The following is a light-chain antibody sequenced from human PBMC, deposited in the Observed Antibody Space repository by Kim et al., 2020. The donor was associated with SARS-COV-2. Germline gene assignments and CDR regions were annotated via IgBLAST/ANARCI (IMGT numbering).Light chain of an antibody. CDR1: QSVGTY. CDR2: DTS. Sequence: VLTQSPATLSLSPGERATLSCMASQSVGTYLIWYQQKPGQTPRLLVYDTSNRPAGIPARFSGSGSGTDFTLTISSLEPEDFAVYYYQQRRGVFGGGTKVDIK. CDR3: QQRRGV. J-gene: IGKJ4*01. V-gene: IGKV3-11*01.